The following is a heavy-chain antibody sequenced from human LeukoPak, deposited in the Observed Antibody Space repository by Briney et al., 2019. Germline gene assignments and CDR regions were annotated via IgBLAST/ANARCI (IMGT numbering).Heavy chain of an antibody. CDR1: GGSISSGGYY. Sequence: SETLSLTCTVSGGSISSGGYYWSWIRQHPGKGLEWIGYIYYSGSTYYNPSLKSRVTISVDTSKNQFSLKLSSVTAADTAVYYCAKDIGTRFTIFGVVPMGGFFDYWGQGILVTVSS. V-gene: IGHV4-31*03. CDR2: IYYSGST. J-gene: IGHJ4*02. D-gene: IGHD3-3*01. CDR3: AKDIGTRFTIFGVVPMGGFFDY.